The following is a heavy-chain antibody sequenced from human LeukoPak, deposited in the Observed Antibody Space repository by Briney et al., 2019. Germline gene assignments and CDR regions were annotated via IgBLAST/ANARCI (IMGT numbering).Heavy chain of an antibody. CDR2: ISGSGGST. CDR1: GFTFSSYG. D-gene: IGHD3-10*01. CDR3: AKGQYYYGSGSYYNFFGPIYYFDY. J-gene: IGHJ4*02. V-gene: IGHV3-23*01. Sequence: GGSLRLSCAASGFTFSSYGMSWVRQVPGKGLEWVSAISGSGGSTYYADSVKGRFTISRDNSKNTLYLQMNSLRAEDTAVYYCAKGQYYYGSGSYYNFFGPIYYFDYWGQGTLVTVSS.